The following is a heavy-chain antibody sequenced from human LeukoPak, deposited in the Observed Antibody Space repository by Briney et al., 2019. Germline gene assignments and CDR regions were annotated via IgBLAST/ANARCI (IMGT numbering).Heavy chain of an antibody. V-gene: IGHV3-30*18. CDR2: ISYDGSNK. CDR3: AKDRDYYGSGSNFDY. CDR1: GFTFSSYG. Sequence: PGRSLRLSCAASGFTFSSYGMHWVRQAPGKGLEWVAVISYDGSNKYYADSVKGRFTISRDNSKNTLYLQMNSLRAEDTAVYYCAKDRDYYGSGSNFDYWGQETLVTVSS. J-gene: IGHJ4*02. D-gene: IGHD3-10*01.